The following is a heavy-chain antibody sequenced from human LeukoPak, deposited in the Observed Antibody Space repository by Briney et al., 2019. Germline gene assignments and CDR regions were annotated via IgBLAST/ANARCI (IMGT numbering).Heavy chain of an antibody. D-gene: IGHD1-26*01. J-gene: IGHJ4*02. V-gene: IGHV3-73*01. CDR1: GFTFSGSA. CDR3: ANYDNSGSYYVNY. Sequence: PGGSLRLSCAASGFTFSGSAMHWVRQACGKGLEWVGRIRTKSNNYATTYGASVKGRFTISRDDSKNTAYLQMNSLKTEDTAVYYGANYDNSGSYYVNYWGQGTLVTVSS. CDR2: IRTKSNNYAT.